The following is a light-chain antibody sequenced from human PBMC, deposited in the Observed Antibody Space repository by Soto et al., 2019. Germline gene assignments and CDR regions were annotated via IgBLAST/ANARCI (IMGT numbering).Light chain of an antibody. CDR3: SSYGASSTL. CDR2: DVT. Sequence: ALTQPASVSGSPGQSITISCTGSSSDIGGYNYVSWYQQHPGKAPKLLIYDVTYRPSGISDRFSGSKSGNTASLTISGLQPDDEADYYCSSYGASSTLFGGGTKVTVL. CDR1: SSDIGGYNY. J-gene: IGLJ2*01. V-gene: IGLV2-14*03.